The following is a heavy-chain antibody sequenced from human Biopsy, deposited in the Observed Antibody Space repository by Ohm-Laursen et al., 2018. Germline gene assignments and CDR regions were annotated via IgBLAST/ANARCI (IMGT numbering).Heavy chain of an antibody. CDR1: GYTFTGHS. J-gene: IGHJ3*01. D-gene: IGHD4/OR15-4a*01. CDR2: IDPNSDDT. V-gene: IGHV1-2*06. Sequence: ESSVKVSCKASGYTFTGHSCHWARQAPGQRLEWVGRIDPNSDDTKYAQKFQGRIAMTTDTSITTAYLEVSSLTSDDAAVYFCARSSAYGVLDVWGQGTIVTVSS. CDR3: ARSSAYGVLDV.